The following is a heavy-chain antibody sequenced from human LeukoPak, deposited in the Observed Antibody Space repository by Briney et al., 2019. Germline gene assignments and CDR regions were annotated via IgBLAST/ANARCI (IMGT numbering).Heavy chain of an antibody. CDR2: ISSNGGST. CDR3: VLRFGYYYDSSGYQDFDY. Sequence: GGSLRLSCSASGFTFSSYAMHWVRQAPGKGLEYVSAISSNGGSTYYADSVKGRFTISRDNSKNMLYLQMSSLRAEDTAVYYCVLRFGYYYDSSGYQDFDYWGQGTLVTVSS. D-gene: IGHD3-22*01. V-gene: IGHV3-64D*06. J-gene: IGHJ4*02. CDR1: GFTFSSYA.